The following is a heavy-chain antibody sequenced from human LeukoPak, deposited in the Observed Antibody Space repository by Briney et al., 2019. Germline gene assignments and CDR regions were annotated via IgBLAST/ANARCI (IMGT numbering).Heavy chain of an antibody. V-gene: IGHV3-23*01. J-gene: IGHJ6*02. Sequence: GGSLRLSCAASGFTFSSYAMSWVRQAPGKGLEWVSAISASGGSTYYADSVKGRFTISRDNAKNSLYLQMNSLRAEDTAVYYCARGAFQCSGGSCYTGGADNYYYYYYGMDVWGQGTTVTVSS. CDR2: ISASGGST. CDR1: GFTFSSYA. CDR3: ARGAFQCSGGSCYTGGADNYYYYYYGMDV. D-gene: IGHD2-15*01.